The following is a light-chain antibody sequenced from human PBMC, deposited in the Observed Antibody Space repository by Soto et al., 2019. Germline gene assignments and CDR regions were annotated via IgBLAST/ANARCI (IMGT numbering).Light chain of an antibody. CDR1: QSISSN. Sequence: EIVMTRSPATLSVCPVERARRGCRASQSISSNLAWYQQKPGQAPRLLIDDASTRAAGIPARFNGGGSGTEFTLTISSLQSEDFALYYCQQFNNWPLSFGGGTKVDIK. CDR3: QQFNNWPLS. CDR2: DAS. V-gene: IGKV3-15*01. J-gene: IGKJ4*01.